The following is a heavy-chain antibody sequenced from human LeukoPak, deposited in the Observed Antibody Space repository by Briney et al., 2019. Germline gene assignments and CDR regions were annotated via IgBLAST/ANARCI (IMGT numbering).Heavy chain of an antibody. Sequence: PGGSLRLSCAASGFTFDDYAMHWVRQAPGGGLEWVSLISGDGGSTYYADSVKGRFTISRDSSKNSLYLQMNSLRTEDTALYYCAKFRDSYGFYWGQGTLVTVSS. CDR2: ISGDGGST. CDR1: GFTFDDYA. J-gene: IGHJ4*02. CDR3: AKFRDSYGFY. D-gene: IGHD5-18*01. V-gene: IGHV3-43*02.